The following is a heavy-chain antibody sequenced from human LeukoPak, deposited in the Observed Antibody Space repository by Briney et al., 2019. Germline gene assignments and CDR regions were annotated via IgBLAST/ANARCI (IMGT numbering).Heavy chain of an antibody. V-gene: IGHV3-23*01. D-gene: IGHD1-26*01. CDR1: GFTFRSYS. CDR3: AKYSGSYSLDY. J-gene: IGHJ4*02. CDR2: ISGSGSST. Sequence: GGSLRLSCAASGFTFRSYSMSWVRQAPGKGLGWVSLISGSGSSTYYADSVKGRFTISRDNSKNTLYLQMNSLRAEDTAVYYCAKYSGSYSLDYWGQGTLVTVSS.